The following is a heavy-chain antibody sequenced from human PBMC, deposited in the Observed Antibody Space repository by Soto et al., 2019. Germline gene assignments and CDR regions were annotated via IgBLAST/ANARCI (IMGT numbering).Heavy chain of an antibody. V-gene: IGHV3-48*02. CDR3: ARAVAGTVFDY. CDR2: ISSSGSTI. Sequence: EVQLVESGGGLVQPGTSLRLSCTGSGFTFSSYSMSWIRQTPGKGLEWLSYISSSGSTIYYRDSVKGRFTMSRDNANESLYLQMHSLRDDDTALYYCARAVAGTVFDYWGQGALVTVSS. D-gene: IGHD6-19*01. CDR1: GFTFSSYS. J-gene: IGHJ4*02.